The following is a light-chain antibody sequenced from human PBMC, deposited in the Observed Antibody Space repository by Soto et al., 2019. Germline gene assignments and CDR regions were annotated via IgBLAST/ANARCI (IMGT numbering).Light chain of an antibody. J-gene: IGKJ1*01. V-gene: IGKV4-1*01. Sequence: DIVMTQFPDSLAVSLGERATINCKSSQSVLYSSNNKNYLAWYQQKPGQPPRLLLYWASTRQSGVPDRFSGSGSGTDFTLTISSLQAEDVAVYYCQQYYSTPQTFGQGTKVDIK. CDR1: QSVLYSSNNKNY. CDR2: WAS. CDR3: QQYYSTPQT.